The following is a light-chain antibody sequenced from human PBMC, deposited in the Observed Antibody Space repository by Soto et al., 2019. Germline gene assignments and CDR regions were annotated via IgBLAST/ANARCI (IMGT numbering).Light chain of an antibody. Sequence: EIVLTQSPGTLSFSPGERATLSCRASQSISSSYLAWYQQKPGQAPRLLIYAASSRATGIPDRFSGSGSGTDFTLTISRLEPEDFAVYYCQQYGSSSYTFGQGTQLEI. V-gene: IGKV3-20*01. CDR1: QSISSSY. CDR2: AAS. J-gene: IGKJ2*01. CDR3: QQYGSSSYT.